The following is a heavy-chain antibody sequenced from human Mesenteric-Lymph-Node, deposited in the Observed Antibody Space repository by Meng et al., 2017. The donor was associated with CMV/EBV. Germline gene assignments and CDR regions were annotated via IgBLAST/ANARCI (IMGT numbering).Heavy chain of an antibody. CDR3: ARGRGNTYGYFDY. CDR1: GFFFSSYA. V-gene: IGHV3-30*04. D-gene: IGHD5-18*01. CDR2: LSFDGSNT. Sequence: GGSLRLSCAASGFFFSSYAMHWVRQSPGKGLEWVAVLSFDGSNTFYADSVKGRFTINRDNSKNTLYLQMNSLGAEDTAVYYCARGRGNTYGYFDYWGQGALVTVSS. J-gene: IGHJ4*02.